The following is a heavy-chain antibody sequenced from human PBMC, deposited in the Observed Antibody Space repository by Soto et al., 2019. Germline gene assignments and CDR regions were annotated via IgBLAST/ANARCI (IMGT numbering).Heavy chain of an antibody. J-gene: IGHJ5*02. V-gene: IGHV4-39*01. CDR3: ARQLPVGATSWFDP. CDR2: LYYGGSA. CDR1: GGSINSDDSF. D-gene: IGHD1-26*01. Sequence: SETLSLTCSVSGGSINSDDSFWGWVRQSPGKGLEWIGSLYYGGSAFYNPSLKSRVTISLDTSKNQFSLRLTSVTAADTAIYYCARQLPVGATSWFDPWGQGTLVTVSS.